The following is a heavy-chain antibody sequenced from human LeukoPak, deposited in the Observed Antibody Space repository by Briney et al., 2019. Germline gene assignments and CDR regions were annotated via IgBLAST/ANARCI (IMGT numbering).Heavy chain of an antibody. Sequence: MSSETLSLTCGGSVGSISSGNWWTWVRQSPGKGLEWIGEIHHNGTRNFNPSLKSRVIISLDTFKNHISLILTSVTAADTAVYYCASAPILRGEGGERYRCGLDVWGQGTTVIVSS. J-gene: IGHJ6*02. V-gene: IGHV4/OR15-8*01. CDR2: IHHNGTR. D-gene: IGHD2-2*02. CDR1: VGSISSGNW. CDR3: ASAPILRGEGGERYRCGLDV.